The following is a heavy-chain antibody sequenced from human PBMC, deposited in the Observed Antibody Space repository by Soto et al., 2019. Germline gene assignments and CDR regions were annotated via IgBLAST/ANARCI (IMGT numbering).Heavy chain of an antibody. Sequence: QITLKESGPTLVKPTQTLTLTCTFSGFSLSTSGVGVGWIRQPPGKALEWLALIYWDDDKRYSPSLKSRLTITKDTSKNQVVLTMTNMDPVDTATYYCAHRHGQYDFWSGYFGMEVWGQGTTVTVSS. CDR2: IYWDDDK. V-gene: IGHV2-5*02. CDR1: GFSLSTSGVG. CDR3: AHRHGQYDFWSGYFGMEV. D-gene: IGHD3-3*01. J-gene: IGHJ6*02.